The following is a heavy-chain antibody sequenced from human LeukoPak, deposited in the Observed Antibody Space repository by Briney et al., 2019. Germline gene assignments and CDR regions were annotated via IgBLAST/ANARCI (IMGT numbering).Heavy chain of an antibody. CDR3: ARECEYSSSSFDY. J-gene: IGHJ4*02. D-gene: IGHD6-6*01. CDR2: IIPIFGTA. Sequence: GASVKVSCKASGGTFSSHAISWVRQAPGQGLEWMGGIIPIFGTANYAQKFQGRVTITADESTSTAYMELSSLRSEDTAVYYCARECEYSSSSFDYWGQGTLVTVSS. V-gene: IGHV1-69*13. CDR1: GGTFSSHA.